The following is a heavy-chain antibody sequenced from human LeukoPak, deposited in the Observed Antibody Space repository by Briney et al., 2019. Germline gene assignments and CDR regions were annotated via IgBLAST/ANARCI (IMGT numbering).Heavy chain of an antibody. CDR3: AKMGYLTPKYFQH. Sequence: GGSLRLSCAASGFTFSSYGMHWVRQAQGKGLEWVAFIRYDGSNKYYADSVKGRFTISRDNSKNTLYLQMNSLRAEDTAVYYCAKMGYLTPKYFQHWGQGTLVTVSS. V-gene: IGHV3-30*02. J-gene: IGHJ1*01. D-gene: IGHD1-1*01. CDR2: IRYDGSNK. CDR1: GFTFSSYG.